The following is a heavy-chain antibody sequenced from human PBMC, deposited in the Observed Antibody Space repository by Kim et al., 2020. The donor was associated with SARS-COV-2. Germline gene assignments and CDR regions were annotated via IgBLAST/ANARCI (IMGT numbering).Heavy chain of an antibody. CDR3: ARVIAAAGFAFDI. J-gene: IGHJ3*02. Sequence: YVDSVKGRFPISGDNAKNSLYLQMNSLRAEDTAVYYCARVIAAAGFAFDIWGQGTMVTVSS. V-gene: IGHV3-11*04. D-gene: IGHD6-13*01.